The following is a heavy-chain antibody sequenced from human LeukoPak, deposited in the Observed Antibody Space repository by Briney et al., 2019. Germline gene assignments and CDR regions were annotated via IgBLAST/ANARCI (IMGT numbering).Heavy chain of an antibody. J-gene: IGHJ4*02. CDR2: FDPEDGET. V-gene: IGHV1-24*01. CDR1: GYTLTELS. CDR3: ATVKIAAAGLDY. Sequence: ASVKVSCKVSGYTLTELSMHWVRQALGKGLEWMGGFDPEDGETIYAQKFQGRVTMTEDTSTDTAYMELSSLRSEDTAVYYCATVKIAAAGLDYWGQGTLVTVSS. D-gene: IGHD6-13*01.